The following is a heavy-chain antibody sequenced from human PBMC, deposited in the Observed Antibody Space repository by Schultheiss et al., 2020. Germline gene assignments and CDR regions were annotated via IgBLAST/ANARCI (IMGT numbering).Heavy chain of an antibody. D-gene: IGHD6-13*01. V-gene: IGHV3-11*01. J-gene: IGHJ6*02. CDR1: GFTFSDYY. CDR3: ARDTVPRIADYYYGMDV. CDR2: ISSSGSTI. Sequence: GGSLRLSCAASGFTFSDYYMSWIRQAPGKGLEWVSYISSSGSTIYYADSVKGRFTISRDNAKNSLYLQMNSLRAEDTAVYYCARDTVPRIADYYYGMDVWGQGTTVTLSS.